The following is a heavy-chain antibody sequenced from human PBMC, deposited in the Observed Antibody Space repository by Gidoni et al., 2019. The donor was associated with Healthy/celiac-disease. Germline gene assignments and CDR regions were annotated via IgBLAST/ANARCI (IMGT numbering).Heavy chain of an antibody. Sequence: QVQLQQRGAGLSKPSETLSLTCAVYGGDVSGYYWSWIRQPPGKGLEWIGEINSSGSTNYNPSLQSRVSLSVDTSKNQFSLKLSSVTAADTAVYYCARALRFGDVVEANYWGQGTLVTVSS. J-gene: IGHJ4*02. D-gene: IGHD3-10*01. CDR2: INSSGST. V-gene: IGHV4-34*01. CDR3: ARALRFGDVVEANY. CDR1: GGDVSGYY.